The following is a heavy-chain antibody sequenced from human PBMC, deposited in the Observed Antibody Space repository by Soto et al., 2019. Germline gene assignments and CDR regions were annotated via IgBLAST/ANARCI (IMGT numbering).Heavy chain of an antibody. J-gene: IGHJ6*02. V-gene: IGHV4-34*01. CDR2: INHSGST. D-gene: IGHD6-19*01. Sequence: SETLSLTCAVYGGSFSGYYWSWIRQPPGKGLEWIGEINHSGSTNYNPSLKSRVTISVDTSKNQFSLKLSSVTAADTAVYYCARGYSSGWYGAHYYYYGMDVWGQGTTVTVSS. CDR3: ARGYSSGWYGAHYYYYGMDV. CDR1: GGSFSGYY.